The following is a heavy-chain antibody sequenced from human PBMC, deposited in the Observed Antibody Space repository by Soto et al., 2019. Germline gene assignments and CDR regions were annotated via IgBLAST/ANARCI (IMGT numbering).Heavy chain of an antibody. CDR3: ARGARGFLVYGSGGNLFDP. V-gene: IGHV4-30-4*01. D-gene: IGHD3-10*01. Sequence: QVQLQESGPGLVKPSQTLSLTCTVSGGSISSGDYYWSWIRQPPGKGLEWIGYIYYSGSTYHNPSLQSRVTISVDTSKNQFSLKLSSVTAADTAVYYCARGARGFLVYGSGGNLFDPWGQGTLVTVSS. CDR1: GGSISSGDYY. J-gene: IGHJ5*02. CDR2: IYYSGST.